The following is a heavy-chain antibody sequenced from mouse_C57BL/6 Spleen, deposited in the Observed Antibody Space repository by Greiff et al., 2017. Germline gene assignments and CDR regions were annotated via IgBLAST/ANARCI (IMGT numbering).Heavy chain of an antibody. CDR2: IYPGNSDT. Sequence: VQLQQSGTVLTRPGASVKMSCKTSGYTFTSYWMHWVKQRPGQGLEWIGAIYPGNSDTSYNQKFKGKAKLTAVTSASTAYMELSSLTNEDSAVYYCTRVSTTVEDWYFDVWGTGTTVTVSS. CDR1: GYTFTSYW. D-gene: IGHD1-1*01. J-gene: IGHJ1*03. V-gene: IGHV1-5*01. CDR3: TRVSTTVEDWYFDV.